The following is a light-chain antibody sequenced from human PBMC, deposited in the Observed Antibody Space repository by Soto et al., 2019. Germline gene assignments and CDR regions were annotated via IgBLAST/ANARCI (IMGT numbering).Light chain of an antibody. CDR1: QGINNY. CDR3: QHYDHRPLS. CDR2: DSS. Sequence: DIQLTQSPSSLSASVGDRVTITCQASQGINNYLNWYQQKPGKAPELLIFDSSNLKTGVPSRFSGSGSETDFTLTISSLQPDDVATYYCQHYDHRPLSFGGGTKVEIK. J-gene: IGKJ4*01. V-gene: IGKV1-33*01.